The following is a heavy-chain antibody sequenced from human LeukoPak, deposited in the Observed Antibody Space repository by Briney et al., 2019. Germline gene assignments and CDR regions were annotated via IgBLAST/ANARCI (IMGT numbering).Heavy chain of an antibody. J-gene: IGHJ5*02. CDR1: GGSFSGYY. V-gene: IGHV4-34*01. D-gene: IGHD1-1*01. CDR3: ARTGRGVSFDP. Sequence: PSETLSLTCAAYGGSFSGYYWSWIRQPPGKGLEWIGEIDHSGSTNYNPSLKSRVTISVDTSKNQFSLKLSSVTAADTAVYYCARTGRGVSFDPWGQGTLVTVSS. CDR2: IDHSGST.